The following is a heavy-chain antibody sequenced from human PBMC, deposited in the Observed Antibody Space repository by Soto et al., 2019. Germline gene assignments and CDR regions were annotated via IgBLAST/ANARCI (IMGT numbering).Heavy chain of an antibody. D-gene: IGHD3-10*01. J-gene: IGHJ4*01. CDR2: ISFDGTNT. CDR1: GFIFSNYA. V-gene: IGHV3-30-3*01. CDR3: ARAPHHEHGGNLDY. Sequence: PGGSLRLSCAASGFIFSNYAMHWVRQTPGTGLEWVSVISFDGTNTYLAESVKGRFTISRDNSKNRLYLRMNSLSREDTAVYFCARAPHHEHGGNLDYWGQGTLVTVSS.